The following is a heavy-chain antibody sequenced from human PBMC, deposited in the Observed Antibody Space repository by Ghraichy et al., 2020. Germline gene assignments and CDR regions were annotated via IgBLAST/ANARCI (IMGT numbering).Heavy chain of an antibody. Sequence: GALRLSCAASGFMVNNYAMRWVRQAPGKGLEWVSVITGDGGHTFYGDSAKGRFTISRDNANNAVYLQMNSLRVEDTAMYYCATLGWGSVAPFDPWGQGILVTVSS. CDR3: ATLGWGSVAPFDP. D-gene: IGHD3-3*01. V-gene: IGHV3-23*01. CDR1: GFMVNNYA. CDR2: ITGDGGHT. J-gene: IGHJ5*02.